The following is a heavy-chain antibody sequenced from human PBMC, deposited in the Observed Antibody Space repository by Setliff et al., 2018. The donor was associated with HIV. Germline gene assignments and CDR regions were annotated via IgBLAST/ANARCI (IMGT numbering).Heavy chain of an antibody. D-gene: IGHD3-16*01. CDR1: GGSISTYY. CDR3: VNPSGAMGDFDS. V-gene: IGHV4-59*08. CDR2: IYFTGST. J-gene: IGHJ4*02. Sequence: PSETLSLTCTVSGGSISTYYWSWIRQPPGKGLEWIGSIYFTGSTNYNPSLKSRVTISVDTSKNQFSLQLTSVTAADTAVYYCVNPSGAMGDFDSWGQGTLVTVSS.